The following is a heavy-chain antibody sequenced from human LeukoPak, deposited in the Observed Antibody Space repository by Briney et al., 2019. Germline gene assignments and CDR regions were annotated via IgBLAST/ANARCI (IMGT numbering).Heavy chain of an antibody. CDR3: ARSLYGGNYDWYFDL. CDR2: IYYSGST. Sequence: SQTLSLTCTVSGASIRSGDYYWSWIRQPPGKGLEWIGYIYYSGSTNYNPSLKSRVTISVDTSKNQFSLKLSSVTAADTAVYYCARSLYGGNYDWYFDLWGRGTLVTVSS. D-gene: IGHD4-23*01. J-gene: IGHJ2*01. CDR1: GASIRSGDYY. V-gene: IGHV4-61*08.